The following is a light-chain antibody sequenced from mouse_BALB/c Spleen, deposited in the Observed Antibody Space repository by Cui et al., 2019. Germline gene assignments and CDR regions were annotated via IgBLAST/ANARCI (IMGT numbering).Light chain of an antibody. V-gene: IGKV4-61*01. J-gene: IGKJ1*01. CDR3: QQYHSYPPTTWT. CDR1: SSVSY. Sequence: HIVLTQSPAIMSASPGEKVTISCSASSSVSYMYWYQQKPGSSPKPWIYRTSNLASGVPARFSGSGSGTSYSLTISSMEAEDAATYYCQQYHSYPPTTWTFGGGTKLEIK. CDR2: RTS.